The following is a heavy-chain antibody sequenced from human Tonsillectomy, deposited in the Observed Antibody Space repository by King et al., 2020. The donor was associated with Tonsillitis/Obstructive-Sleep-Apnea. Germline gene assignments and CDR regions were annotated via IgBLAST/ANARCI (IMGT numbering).Heavy chain of an antibody. CDR2: IIPIFNIA. Sequence: QLVQSGAEVKKPGSSVKVSCKASGGPFSGYAINWVRQAPGQGLECMGRIIPIFNIANYAQKFQGRVTITADKSTSTAYMELNSLRSEDTAMYYCARDAGYCTTTSCYKPLDYWGQGTLVTVSS. V-gene: IGHV1-69*04. CDR3: ARDAGYCTTTSCYKPLDY. CDR1: GGPFSGYA. D-gene: IGHD2-2*02. J-gene: IGHJ4*02.